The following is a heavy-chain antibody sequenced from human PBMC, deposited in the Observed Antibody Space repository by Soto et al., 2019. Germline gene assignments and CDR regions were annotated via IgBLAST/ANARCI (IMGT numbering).Heavy chain of an antibody. CDR1: GFTFSDYY. Sequence: PGGSLRLSCAASGFTFSDYYMSWIRQAPGKGLEWVSYISSSSSYTNYADSVEGRFTISRDNAKNSLYLQMNSLRAEDTAVYYCARDNVILGIQWLNDYWGQGTLVTVSS. D-gene: IGHD6-19*01. CDR2: ISSSSSYT. V-gene: IGHV3-11*06. CDR3: ARDNVILGIQWLNDY. J-gene: IGHJ4*02.